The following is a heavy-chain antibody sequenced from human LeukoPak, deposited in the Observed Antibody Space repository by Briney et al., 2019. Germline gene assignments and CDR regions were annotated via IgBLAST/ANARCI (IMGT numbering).Heavy chain of an antibody. D-gene: IGHD5-24*01. CDR1: GYTFTSYA. CDR2: IAPSGGT. CDR3: ARDRYGDGFAHFDY. V-gene: IGHV1-2*02. J-gene: IGHJ4*02. Sequence: ASVKVSCKASGYTFTSYAMHWVRQAPGQGLEWMGWIAPSGGTDYPQKFQGRVAITRDTSITTAYMDLSRLTSDDTAVYYCARDRYGDGFAHFDYWGQGALVTVSS.